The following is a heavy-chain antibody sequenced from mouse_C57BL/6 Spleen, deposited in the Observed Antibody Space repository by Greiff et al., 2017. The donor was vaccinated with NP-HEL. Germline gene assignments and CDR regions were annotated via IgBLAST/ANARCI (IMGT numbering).Heavy chain of an antibody. D-gene: IGHD1-1*01. CDR2: IRSKSSNYAT. Sequence: EVHLVESGGGLVQPKGSLKLSCAASGFTFNTYAMHWVRQAPGKGLEWVARIRSKSSNYATYYADSVKDRFTISRDDSQSMLYLQMNNLKTEDTAMYYCVRDGNYGSSPWFAYWGQGTLVTVSA. J-gene: IGHJ3*01. CDR1: GFTFNTYA. CDR3: VRDGNYGSSPWFAY. V-gene: IGHV10-3*01.